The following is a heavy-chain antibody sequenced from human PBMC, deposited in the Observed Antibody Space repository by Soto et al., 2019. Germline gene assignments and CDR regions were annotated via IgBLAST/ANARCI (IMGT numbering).Heavy chain of an antibody. CDR3: AGAARSYKVSYFDI. D-gene: IGHD3-10*01. CDR1: GYNFINYW. Sequence: HGESLKISCKGSGYNFINYWIAWVRQMPGRGLEWMGIISPGDSHTKYSPSLQGQVTISADKSISTAYLQWSSLKASDTVMYYCAGAARSYKVSYFDIWGQGTMVTVSS. CDR2: ISPGDSHT. V-gene: IGHV5-51*01. J-gene: IGHJ3*02.